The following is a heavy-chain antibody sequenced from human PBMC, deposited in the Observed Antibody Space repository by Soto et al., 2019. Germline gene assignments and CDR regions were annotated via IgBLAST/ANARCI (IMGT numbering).Heavy chain of an antibody. CDR3: ASGNSQYYYYYGMDV. J-gene: IGHJ6*02. D-gene: IGHD6-13*01. CDR1: GFTFDDYA. V-gene: IGHV3-9*01. CDR2: ISWNSGSI. Sequence: PGGSLRLSCAASGFTFDDYAMHWVRQAPGKGLEWVSGISWNSGSIGYADSVKGRFTISRDNAKNSLYLQMNSLRAEDTALYYCASGNSQYYYYYGMDVWGQGTTVTVYS.